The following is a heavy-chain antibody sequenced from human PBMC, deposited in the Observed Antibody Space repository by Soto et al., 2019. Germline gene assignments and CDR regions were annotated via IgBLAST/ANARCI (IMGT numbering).Heavy chain of an antibody. J-gene: IGHJ4*02. D-gene: IGHD3-3*01. Sequence: ASVKVSCKASGYTFTGYYMHWVRQAPGQGLEWMGWINPNSGGTNYAQKFQGWVTMTRDTSISTAYMELSRLRSDDTAVYYCARASPYDFCSCYFRSDFDDWGQGTLVTVSS. CDR2: INPNSGGT. CDR3: ARASPYDFCSCYFRSDFDD. V-gene: IGHV1-2*04. CDR1: GYTFTGYY.